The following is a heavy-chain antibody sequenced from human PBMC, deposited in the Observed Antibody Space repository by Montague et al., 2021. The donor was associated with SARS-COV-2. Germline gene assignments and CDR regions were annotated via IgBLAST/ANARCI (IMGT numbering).Heavy chain of an antibody. D-gene: IGHD3-16*01. CDR1: GFTFSSYW. CDR2: VKGDGRRI. CDR3: ARGYFPVGGSENWGSYGMDV. V-gene: IGHV3-74*01. Sequence: SLRLSCAASGFTFSSYWMHWVRQAPGTGLVWVSRVKGDGRRISYADSVKGRFTISRDNAKNTLYLQMNSLRAEDTAVYFCARGYFPVGGSENWGSYGMDVWGQGTTVTVSS. J-gene: IGHJ6*02.